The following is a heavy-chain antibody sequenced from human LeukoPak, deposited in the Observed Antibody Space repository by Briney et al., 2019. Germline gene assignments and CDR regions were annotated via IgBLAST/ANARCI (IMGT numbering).Heavy chain of an antibody. CDR1: GFTFSSYS. CDR2: ISSSSSTT. Sequence: HPGGSLRLSCAASGFTFSSYSMNWVRQAPGKGLEWVSYISSSSSTTYYADSVKGRFTISRDNSKNTLYLQMNSLRAEDTAVYYCAKSSGYSSTWEVDYWGQGTLVTVSS. V-gene: IGHV3-48*01. J-gene: IGHJ4*02. D-gene: IGHD6-13*01. CDR3: AKSSGYSSTWEVDY.